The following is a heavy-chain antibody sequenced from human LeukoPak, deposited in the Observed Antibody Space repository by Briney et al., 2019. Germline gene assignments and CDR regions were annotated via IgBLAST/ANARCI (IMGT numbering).Heavy chain of an antibody. V-gene: IGHV3-30*03. J-gene: IGHJ5*02. CDR1: GFTFSSYG. D-gene: IGHD3-10*01. Sequence: SGGSLRLSCAASGFTFSSYGMHWVRQAPGKGLEWVAVISYDGSNKYYADSVKGRFTISRDNSKNTLYLQMNSLRAEDTAVYYCARENRGGFDPWGQGTLVTVSS. CDR2: ISYDGSNK. CDR3: ARENRGGFDP.